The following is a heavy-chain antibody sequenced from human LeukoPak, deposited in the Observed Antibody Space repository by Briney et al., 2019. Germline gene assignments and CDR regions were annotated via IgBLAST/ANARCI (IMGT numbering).Heavy chain of an antibody. V-gene: IGHV4-59*08. J-gene: IGHJ3*02. Sequence: SATLSLTCTVSGGSISGNYWSWIRQPPGKGLEWIGYIHHSGNTNSNPSLKSRVTISVDTTKNQFSLKLSSVTAADTAVYYCARSIIVVVAAGALDIWGQGTMVTVSS. CDR2: IHHSGNT. D-gene: IGHD2-21*02. CDR1: GGSISGNY. CDR3: ARSIIVVVAAGALDI.